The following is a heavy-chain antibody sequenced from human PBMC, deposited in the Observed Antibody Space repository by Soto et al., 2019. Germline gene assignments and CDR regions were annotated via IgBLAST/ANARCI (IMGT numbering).Heavy chain of an antibody. CDR2: ISAYNGNT. CDR1: GGTFSSYT. J-gene: IGHJ5*02. V-gene: IGHV1-18*01. Sequence: ASVKVSCKASGGTFSSYTISWVRQAPGQGLEWMGWISAYNGNTNYAQKLQGRVTMTTDTSTSTAYMELRSLRSDDTAVYYCARYDSSGWYESWFDPWGQGTLVTVSS. D-gene: IGHD6-19*01. CDR3: ARYDSSGWYESWFDP.